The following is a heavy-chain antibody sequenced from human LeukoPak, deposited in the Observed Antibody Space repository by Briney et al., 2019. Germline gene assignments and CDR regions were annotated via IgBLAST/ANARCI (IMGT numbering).Heavy chain of an antibody. CDR2: ISSSSSYI. CDR1: GFTFSSCS. Sequence: GGSLRLSCAASGFTFSSCSMNWVRQAPGKGLEWVSSISSSSSYIYYADSVKGRFTISRDNAKNSLYLQMNSLRAEDTAVYYCARADIVVVPAAIKWNYYYMDVWGKGTTVTVSS. D-gene: IGHD2-2*01. CDR3: ARADIVVVPAAIKWNYYYMDV. J-gene: IGHJ6*03. V-gene: IGHV3-21*01.